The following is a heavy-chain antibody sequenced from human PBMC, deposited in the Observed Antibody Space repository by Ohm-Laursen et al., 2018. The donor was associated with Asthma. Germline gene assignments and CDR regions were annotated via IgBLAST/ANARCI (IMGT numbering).Heavy chain of an antibody. J-gene: IGHJ4*02. CDR1: GGSISSYY. CDR3: ARGSFYFESTGYYFFDH. V-gene: IGHV4-59*12. D-gene: IGHD3-22*01. CDR2: IYYSGST. Sequence: TLSLTCTVSGGSISSYYWSWIRQPPGKGLEWIGYIYYSGSTNYNPSLKSRVTISVDTSKNQFSLNLTSVTAADTAVYYCARGSFYFESTGYYFFDHWGQGALVTVSS.